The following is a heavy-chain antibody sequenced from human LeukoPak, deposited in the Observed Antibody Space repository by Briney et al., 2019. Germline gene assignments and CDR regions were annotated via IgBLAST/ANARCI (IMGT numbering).Heavy chain of an antibody. CDR1: GFTFSSHG. CDR2: ITGSGANA. Sequence: PGETLRLSCAASGFTFSSHGMNWVRQAPGKGLEWVSGITGSGANAYYADSVKGRVTISRDNAKNSVYLQMNSLRVEDTAVYYCAREHMGVSAFDIWGQGTMVTVSS. CDR3: AREHMGVSAFDI. J-gene: IGHJ3*02. D-gene: IGHD1-26*01. V-gene: IGHV3-21*04.